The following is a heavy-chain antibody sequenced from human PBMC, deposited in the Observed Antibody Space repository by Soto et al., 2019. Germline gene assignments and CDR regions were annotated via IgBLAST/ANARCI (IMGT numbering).Heavy chain of an antibody. V-gene: IGHV2-5*01. CDR1: GFSLSTSGVG. CDR3: AWGGSCYWRGCAFDI. CDR2: IYWNDDK. Sequence: QITLKESGPTLVKPTQTLTLTCTFSGFSLSTSGVGVGWIRQPPGKALEWLALIYWNDDKSYSPSLKSRLTITNDTSKNPVVLPMTNVDALDTATYYCAWGGSCYWRGCAFDIWGQGTMVTVSS. D-gene: IGHD2-15*01. J-gene: IGHJ3*02.